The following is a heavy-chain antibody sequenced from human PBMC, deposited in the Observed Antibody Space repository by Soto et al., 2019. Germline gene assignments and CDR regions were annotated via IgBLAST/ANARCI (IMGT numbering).Heavy chain of an antibody. Sequence: ASVKVSCKASGYTFTSYAMHWVRQAPGQRLEWMGWINAGNGNTKYSQKFQGRVTITRDTSASTAYMELSSLRSEDTALYYCARGSYRGYSYGNXDYWGQGTLVTVSS. J-gene: IGHJ4*02. CDR3: ARGSYRGYSYGNXDY. V-gene: IGHV1-3*01. CDR2: INAGNGNT. D-gene: IGHD5-18*01. CDR1: GYTFTSYA.